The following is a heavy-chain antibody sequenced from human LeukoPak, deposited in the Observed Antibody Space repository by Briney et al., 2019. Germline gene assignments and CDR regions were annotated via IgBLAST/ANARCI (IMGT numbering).Heavy chain of an antibody. CDR1: GGSISSGGYY. CDR3: ARARPIHRMIVVVTGYFQH. V-gene: IGHV4-31*03. J-gene: IGHJ1*01. D-gene: IGHD3-22*01. Sequence: SETESLTCTVSGGSISSGGYYWSWIRQHPGKGLEWIGYFYYSGSTYYNPSLKSRVTISVHTSKNQFSLKLSSVTAADTAVYYCARARPIHRMIVVVTGYFQHWGQGTLVTVSS. CDR2: FYYSGST.